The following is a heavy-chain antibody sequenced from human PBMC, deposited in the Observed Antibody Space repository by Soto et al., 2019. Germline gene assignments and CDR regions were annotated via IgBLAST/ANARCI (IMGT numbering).Heavy chain of an antibody. Sequence: PSETLSLTXTVAGGAISFYYWSWIRQPPGKGLEWIGYIYDSGRTTYNPSLKSRVTISVDTTKKQFSLTLRSVTAPATAVYYCARSQWLAGGAFMDVWGQGATVTVSS. D-gene: IGHD6-19*01. J-gene: IGHJ6*02. CDR1: GGAISFYY. CDR3: ARSQWLAGGAFMDV. V-gene: IGHV4-59*01. CDR2: IYDSGRT.